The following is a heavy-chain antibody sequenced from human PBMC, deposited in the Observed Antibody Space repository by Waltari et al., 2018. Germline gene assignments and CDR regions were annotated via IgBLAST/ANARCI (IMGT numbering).Heavy chain of an antibody. Sequence: EVQLLESGGGLAPPGGSLRLSWVASGFTFSSYALSWVRQAPGKGLEWGAGISDSGVVRNYADSVKGRLTVSRDNSINTVFLQINSLTAEDTAIYYCARHLYGIDYLELDTWGRGTLVAVSS. J-gene: IGHJ1*01. V-gene: IGHV3-23*01. CDR2: ISDSGVVR. CDR1: GFTFSSYA. CDR3: ARHLYGIDYLELDT. D-gene: IGHD3-10*01.